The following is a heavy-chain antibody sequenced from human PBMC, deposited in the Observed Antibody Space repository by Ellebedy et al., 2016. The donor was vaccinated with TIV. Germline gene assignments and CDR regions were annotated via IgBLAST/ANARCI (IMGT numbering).Heavy chain of an antibody. J-gene: IGHJ5*02. CDR2: IYYSGST. Sequence: MPSETLSLTCTVSGGSISSSSYYWGWIRQPPGKGLEWIGYIYYSGSTNYNPSLKSRVTISVNTSKNQFSLKLSSVTDADTAVYYCARRRGFGDNWFDPWGQGTLVTVSS. V-gene: IGHV4-61*05. CDR1: GGSISSSSYY. CDR3: ARRRGFGDNWFDP. D-gene: IGHD3-10*01.